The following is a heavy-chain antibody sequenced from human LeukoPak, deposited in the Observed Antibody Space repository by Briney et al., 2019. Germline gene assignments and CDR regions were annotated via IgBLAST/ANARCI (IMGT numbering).Heavy chain of an antibody. Sequence: GGSLRLSCAASGFTFSNAWMSWVRQAPGKGLEWVAVLSYDGSNKYYADSVKGRFTISRDNSKNTLYLQMNSLRAEDTAVYYCAKGLAAAIYYGMDVWGQGTTVTVSS. D-gene: IGHD6-13*01. V-gene: IGHV3-30*18. CDR1: GFTFSNAW. CDR2: LSYDGSNK. CDR3: AKGLAAAIYYGMDV. J-gene: IGHJ6*02.